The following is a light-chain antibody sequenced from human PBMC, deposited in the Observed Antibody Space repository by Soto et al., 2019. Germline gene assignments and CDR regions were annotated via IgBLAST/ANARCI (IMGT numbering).Light chain of an antibody. CDR3: QQRSNWPPVT. CDR2: DAS. J-gene: IGKJ4*01. Sequence: EIVLTQSPATLSLSPGERATHSCRASQSVGYHLAWYQQKPGQAPRLLIYDASNRATGIPARFSGSGSGTDFTLAISILEPEDFAVYNCQQRSNWPPVTFGGGTKVEIK. CDR1: QSVGYH. V-gene: IGKV3-11*01.